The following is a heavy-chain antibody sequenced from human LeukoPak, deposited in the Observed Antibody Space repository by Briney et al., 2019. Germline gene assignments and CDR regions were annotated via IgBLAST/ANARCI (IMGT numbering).Heavy chain of an antibody. Sequence: PGGSLRLSCAASGFTFSSYGMHWVRQAPGKGLEWVAFIRYDGSNKYYADSVKGRFTISRDNSKNTLYLQMNSLRAEDTAVYYCARRDYDILTGYYSFDYWGQGTLVTVSS. J-gene: IGHJ4*02. CDR3: ARRDYDILTGYYSFDY. D-gene: IGHD3-9*01. V-gene: IGHV3-30*02. CDR2: IRYDGSNK. CDR1: GFTFSSYG.